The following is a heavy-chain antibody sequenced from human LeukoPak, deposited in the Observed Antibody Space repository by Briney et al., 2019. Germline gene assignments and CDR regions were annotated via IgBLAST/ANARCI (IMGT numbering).Heavy chain of an antibody. CDR3: ARENAGQQLLVLVSTDFWFDP. D-gene: IGHD6-13*01. CDR2: IYTSGST. CDR1: GGSISSYY. Sequence: SETLSLTCTVSGGSISSYYWSWIRQPAGKGLEWIGRIYTSGSTNYNPSLKSRVTMSVDTSKNQFSLKLNSVTAADTAVHYCARENAGQQLLVLVSTDFWFDPWGQGTLVTVSS. V-gene: IGHV4-4*07. J-gene: IGHJ5*02.